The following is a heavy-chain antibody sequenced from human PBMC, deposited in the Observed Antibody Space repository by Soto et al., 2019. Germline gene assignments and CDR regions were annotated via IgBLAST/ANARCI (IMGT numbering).Heavy chain of an antibody. CDR1: GGSTSDSY. D-gene: IGHD2-15*01. CDR3: ARVCSGGCYYAVDV. J-gene: IGHJ6*02. Sequence: PSETLSLTCTVSGGSTSDSYWTWIRQPSGKGLEWIGDIHSSGNTDFNPTVKGRLTISLDTSKNQFQLRLISVTAADAAVYYCARVCSGGCYYAVDVWGPGTTVTVSS. CDR2: IHSSGNT. V-gene: IGHV4-59*01.